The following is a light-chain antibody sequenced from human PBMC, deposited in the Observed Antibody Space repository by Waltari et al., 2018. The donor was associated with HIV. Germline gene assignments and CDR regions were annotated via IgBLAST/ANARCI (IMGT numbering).Light chain of an antibody. CDR2: WAS. CDR1: QSVLYSSNNKNY. CDR3: QQYYSTPRT. Sequence: DIVMTQSPDSLAVSLGERATINCKSSQSVLYSSNNKNYLAWYQQKPGQPPKLLIYWASTRESGVPDRCSGSGSGTDLTLTISSLQAEDVAVYYCQQYYSTPRTFGGGTTVEIK. V-gene: IGKV4-1*01. J-gene: IGKJ4*01.